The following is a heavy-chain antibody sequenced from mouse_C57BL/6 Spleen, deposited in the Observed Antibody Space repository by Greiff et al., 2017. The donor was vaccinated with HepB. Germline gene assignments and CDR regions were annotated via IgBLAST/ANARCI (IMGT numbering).Heavy chain of an antibody. CDR2: IRNKANGYTT. J-gene: IGHJ3*01. CDR1: GFTFTDYY. Sequence: EVKVVESGGGLVQPGGSLSLSCAASGFTFTDYYMSWVRQPPGKALEWLGFIRNKANGYTTEYSASVKGRFTISRDNSQSILYLQMNALRAEDSATYYCARSDDYAAWFAYWGQGTLVTVSA. V-gene: IGHV7-3*01. D-gene: IGHD2-4*01. CDR3: ARSDDYAAWFAY.